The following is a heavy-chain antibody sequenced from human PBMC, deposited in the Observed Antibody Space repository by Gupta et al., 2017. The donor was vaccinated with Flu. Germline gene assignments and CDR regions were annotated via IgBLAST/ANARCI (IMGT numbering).Heavy chain of an antibody. J-gene: IGHJ4*02. D-gene: IGHD6-13*01. CDR3: AKVQSYSSSWNDY. CDR2: LSGSGNNK. V-gene: IGHV3-23*01. Sequence: RQAPGKGLEWVSSLSGSGNNKYYADSVKGRFTISRDNSKNTLYLQMNSLRAEDTAIYYCAKVQSYSSSWNDYWGQGTLVTVSS.